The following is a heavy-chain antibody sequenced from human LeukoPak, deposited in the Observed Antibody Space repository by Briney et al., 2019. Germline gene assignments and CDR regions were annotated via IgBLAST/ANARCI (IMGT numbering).Heavy chain of an antibody. CDR1: GFTFSDYY. Sequence: PGGSLRLSCAASGFTFSDYYMSWIRQAPGKGLEWVSYISSSGSTIYYADSVKGRFTISRDNAKNSLYLQMNSLRAEDTAVYYCAGKTYYYDSSGPHAFDIWGQGTMVTVSS. D-gene: IGHD3-22*01. CDR2: ISSSGSTI. V-gene: IGHV3-11*04. J-gene: IGHJ3*02. CDR3: AGKTYYYDSSGPHAFDI.